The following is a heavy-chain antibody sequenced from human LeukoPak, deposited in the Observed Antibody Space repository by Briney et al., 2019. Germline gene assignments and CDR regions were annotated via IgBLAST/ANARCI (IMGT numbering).Heavy chain of an antibody. D-gene: IGHD3-22*01. V-gene: IGHV3-21*04. CDR1: GFTFSSYS. CDR2: ISSSSSYI. Sequence: GGSLRLSCAASGFTFSSYSMNWVRQAPGKGLEWVSSISSSSSYIYYADSVKGRFTISRDNAKNSLYLQMSSLRSDDTAVYYCARDLTHRRNYDNSGYQIVPAFWGQGTLVTVSS. J-gene: IGHJ4*02. CDR3: ARDLTHRRNYDNSGYQIVPAF.